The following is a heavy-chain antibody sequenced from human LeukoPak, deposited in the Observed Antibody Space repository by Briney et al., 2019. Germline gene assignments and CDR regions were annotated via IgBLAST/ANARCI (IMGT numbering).Heavy chain of an antibody. Sequence: SVKVSCKASGGTFSSYAISWVRQAPGQGLEWMGGIIPIFGTANYAQKFQGRVTITADESTSTAYMELSSLRSEDTAVYYCAILGEQWPRPYYYYGMDVWGQGTTVTVSS. V-gene: IGHV1-69*01. CDR1: GGTFSSYA. CDR2: IIPIFGTA. J-gene: IGHJ6*02. D-gene: IGHD6-19*01. CDR3: AILGEQWPRPYYYYGMDV.